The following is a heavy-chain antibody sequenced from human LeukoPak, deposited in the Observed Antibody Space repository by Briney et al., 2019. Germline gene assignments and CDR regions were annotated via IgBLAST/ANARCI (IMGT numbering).Heavy chain of an antibody. Sequence: PSETLSLTCAVYGGSFSGYYWSWIRQPPGKGLEWIGEINHSGSTNYNPSLKSRVTISVDTSKNQFSLKLSSVTAADTAVYYCAREGGHYDSSGYHDAFGIWGQGTMVTVSS. CDR3: AREGGHYDSSGYHDAFGI. CDR2: INHSGST. CDR1: GGSFSGYY. D-gene: IGHD3-22*01. J-gene: IGHJ3*02. V-gene: IGHV4-34*01.